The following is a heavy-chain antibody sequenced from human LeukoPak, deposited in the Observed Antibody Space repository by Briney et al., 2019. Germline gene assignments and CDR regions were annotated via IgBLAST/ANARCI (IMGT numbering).Heavy chain of an antibody. Sequence: PGRSLRLSCAASGFTFSSYAMHWVRQAPGKGLEWVAVISYDGSNKYYADSVKGRFTISRDNSKNTLYLQMNSLRAEDTAVYYCAKDRSYYDFWSGYGIDYWGQGTLVTVSS. CDR2: ISYDGSNK. V-gene: IGHV3-30*04. CDR3: AKDRSYYDFWSGYGIDY. CDR1: GFTFSSYA. J-gene: IGHJ4*02. D-gene: IGHD3-3*01.